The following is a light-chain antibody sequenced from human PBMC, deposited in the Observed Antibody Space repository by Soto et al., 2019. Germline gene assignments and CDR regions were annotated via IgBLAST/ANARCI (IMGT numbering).Light chain of an antibody. J-gene: IGKJ1*01. V-gene: IGKV1-39*01. Sequence: DIQMTQSPSSLSASVGDRVTMTCRANQSISSYLNWYQQKPGKAPKLLIYAASSLQSGVPSRFSGSGSGTDFTLTISSLQPEDFATYYCQQSYSTPPTFGQGTKVEIK. CDR1: QSISSY. CDR2: AAS. CDR3: QQSYSTPPT.